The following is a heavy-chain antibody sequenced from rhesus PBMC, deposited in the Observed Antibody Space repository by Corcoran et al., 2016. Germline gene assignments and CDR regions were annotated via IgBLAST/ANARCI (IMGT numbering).Heavy chain of an antibody. J-gene: IGHJ4*01. CDR2: IYGSSGST. V-gene: IGHV4-76*01. CDR3: ARDSSWLYFDY. CDR1: GYSISSGYD. Sequence: QVQLQESGPGVVKPSENLSLTCAVSGYSISSGYDWSWIRQPPGKGLEWNGYIYGSSGSTNYNPSLKNRVTISEDTSKNQFSLKLSSVTAADTAVYYCARDSSWLYFDYWGQGVLVTVSS. D-gene: IGHD6-13*01.